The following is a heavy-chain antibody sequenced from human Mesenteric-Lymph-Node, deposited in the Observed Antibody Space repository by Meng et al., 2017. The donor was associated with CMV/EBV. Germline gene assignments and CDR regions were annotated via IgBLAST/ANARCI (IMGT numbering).Heavy chain of an antibody. CDR2: FDPEDGET. CDR1: GYTLTELS. V-gene: IGHV1-24*01. CDR3: ARGPDTTRQYYDFWSGYVLIPRNNWFDP. D-gene: IGHD3-3*01. J-gene: IGHJ5*02. Sequence: ASVKVFCKVSGYTLTELSMHWVRQAPGKGLEWMGGFDPEDGETIYAQKFQGRVTMTEDTSTDTAYMELRSLRSDDTAVYYCARGPDTTRQYYDFWSGYVLIPRNNWFDPWGQGTLVTVSS.